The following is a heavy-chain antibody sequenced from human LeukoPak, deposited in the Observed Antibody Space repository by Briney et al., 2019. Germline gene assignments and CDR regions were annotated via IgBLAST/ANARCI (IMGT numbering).Heavy chain of an antibody. CDR2: ISWNSGSI. Sequence: PGGSLRLSCAASGFTFDNYAMHWVRHAPGKGLEWVSGISWNSGSIGYADSVKGRFTISRDNAKNSLYLQMNSLRAEDTALYYCAKDKASISLSGFDIWGQGTMVTVSS. V-gene: IGHV3-9*01. CDR1: GFTFDNYA. CDR3: AKDKASISLSGFDI. D-gene: IGHD2-2*01. J-gene: IGHJ3*02.